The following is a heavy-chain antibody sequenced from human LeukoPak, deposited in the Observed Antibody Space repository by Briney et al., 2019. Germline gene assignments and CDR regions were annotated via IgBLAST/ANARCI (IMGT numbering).Heavy chain of an antibody. V-gene: IGHV3-9*01. J-gene: IGHJ2*01. CDR1: GFTFDDYG. Sequence: GRSLRLSCAASGFTFDDYGMHWVRQAPGEGLEWVSDNSWNRGSIGYADSVKGRFTNSRDTAKNSLYLQMNSLRPEDTALYYCAKGGAAADNYCYFDLWGRGTLVTVSS. CDR3: AKGGAAADNYCYFDL. CDR2: NSWNRGSI. D-gene: IGHD6-13*01.